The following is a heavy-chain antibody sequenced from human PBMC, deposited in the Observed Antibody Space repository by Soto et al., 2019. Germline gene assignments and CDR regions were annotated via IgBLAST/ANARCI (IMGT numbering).Heavy chain of an antibody. CDR3: VKDESINWYSGHFRH. J-gene: IGHJ1*01. CDR1: GFTFDDYA. V-gene: IGHV3-9*01. D-gene: IGHD6-13*01. CDR2: INWNSGSI. Sequence: EVQLVESGGGLVQPGRSLRLSCAASGFTFDDYAMHWVRQVPGKGLEWVSGINWNSGSIGYADSVKGRFAIYRDNAKNSLHLQMNSLRAEDTAFYYCVKDESINWYSGHFRHWGQGTLVTVSS.